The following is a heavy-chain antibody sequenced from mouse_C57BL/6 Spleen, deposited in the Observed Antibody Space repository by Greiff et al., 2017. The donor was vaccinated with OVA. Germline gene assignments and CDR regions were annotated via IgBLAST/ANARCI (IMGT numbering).Heavy chain of an antibody. Sequence: QVQLKQSGAELVRPGASVKLSCKASGYTFTDYYINWVKQRPGQGLEWIARIYPGSGNTYYNEKFKGKATLTAEKSSSTAYMQLSSLTSEDSAVYFCARCYYGSSYGDAMDYWGQGTSVTVSS. CDR2: IYPGSGNT. D-gene: IGHD1-1*01. V-gene: IGHV1-76*01. CDR3: ARCYYGSSYGDAMDY. CDR1: GYTFTDYY. J-gene: IGHJ4*01.